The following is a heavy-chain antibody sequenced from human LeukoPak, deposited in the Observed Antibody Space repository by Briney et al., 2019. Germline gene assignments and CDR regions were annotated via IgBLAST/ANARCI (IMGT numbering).Heavy chain of an antibody. Sequence: GASVKVSCKASGYDFTDYYVHWVRQAPGRGPEWMGWVNPSGGATKYAQKFQDRVTLTRDTSISTAYLELSGLRSDDTAVYYCVTYTSAIQYFLYWGLGTLVTVSS. CDR2: VNPSGGAT. CDR1: GYDFTDYY. CDR3: VTYTSAIQYFLY. V-gene: IGHV1-2*02. D-gene: IGHD6-19*01. J-gene: IGHJ4*02.